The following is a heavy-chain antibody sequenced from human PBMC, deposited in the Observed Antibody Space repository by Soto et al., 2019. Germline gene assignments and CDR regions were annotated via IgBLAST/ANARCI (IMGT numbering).Heavy chain of an antibody. CDR2: IYEGAPT. Sequence: QLQLQESGPGLVKPSETLSLTCAVSGASISRTGFHWGWIRQPPGQGLEWIGSIYEGAPTFYNSSRKSRVTISADTSKNHFSLNLRSVTAADTAVYYCARRGSGHTFDYWGQGTLVTVSS. CDR1: GASISRTGFH. V-gene: IGHV4-39*01. J-gene: IGHJ4*02. CDR3: ARRGSGHTFDY. D-gene: IGHD3-10*01.